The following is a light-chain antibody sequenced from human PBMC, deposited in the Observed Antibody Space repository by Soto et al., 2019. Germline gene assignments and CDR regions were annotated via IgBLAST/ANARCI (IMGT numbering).Light chain of an antibody. J-gene: IGKJ4*01. CDR3: QQCRTFPLT. V-gene: IGKV1-5*03. CDR2: KAS. CDR1: QSLKSC. Sequence: DIQMTQSPSTLSASVGDRVTITCRASQSLKSCLAWYQQKPGKAPNLLIYKASTLESGVPSRFSGSGSETEFTLTISSLQPDDFATYYCQQCRTFPLTFGGETNVEIK.